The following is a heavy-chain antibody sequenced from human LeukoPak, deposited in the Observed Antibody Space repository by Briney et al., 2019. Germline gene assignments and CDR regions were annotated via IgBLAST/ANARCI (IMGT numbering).Heavy chain of an antibody. Sequence: SETLSLTCTVSGGSISSSSYYWGWIRQPPGKGLEWIGNIYYSGSTYYNPSLKSRVTISVDTSKNQFSLKLSSVTAADTAVYYCATLYCSGGSCRFDYWGQGTLVTVSS. CDR1: GGSISSSSYY. V-gene: IGHV4-39*01. J-gene: IGHJ4*02. D-gene: IGHD2-15*01. CDR2: IYYSGST. CDR3: ATLYCSGGSCRFDY.